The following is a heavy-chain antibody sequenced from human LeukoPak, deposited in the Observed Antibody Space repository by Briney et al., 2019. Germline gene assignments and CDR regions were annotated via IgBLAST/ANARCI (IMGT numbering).Heavy chain of an antibody. CDR3: AKSLDRHSSGDNFDY. D-gene: IGHD6-25*01. CDR2: ISSSGAST. CDR1: GFPFSSYA. J-gene: IGHJ4*02. Sequence: PGGSLRLSCAASGFPFSSYAMSWVRQAPGKGLEWVSLISSSGASTYYADSVKGRFTISRDNSKHTLYLQMNSLRAEDTAVYFCAKSLDRHSSGDNFDYWGQGTLVTVSS. V-gene: IGHV3-23*01.